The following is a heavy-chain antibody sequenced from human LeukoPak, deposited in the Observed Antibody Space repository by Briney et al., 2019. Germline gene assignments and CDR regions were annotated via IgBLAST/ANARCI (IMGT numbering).Heavy chain of an antibody. V-gene: IGHV3-33*08. CDR3: ARGGFWSGYRYYFDY. J-gene: IGHJ4*02. CDR1: GFTFSSYG. Sequence: GGSLRLSCAASGFTFSSYGVHWVRQAPGKGLEWVAVIWYDGSNKYYADSVKGRFTISRDNSKNTLYLQMNSLRAEDTAVYYCARGGFWSGYRYYFDYWGQGTLVTVPS. D-gene: IGHD3-3*01. CDR2: IWYDGSNK.